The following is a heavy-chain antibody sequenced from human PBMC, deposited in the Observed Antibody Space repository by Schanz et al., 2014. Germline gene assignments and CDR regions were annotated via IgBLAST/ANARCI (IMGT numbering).Heavy chain of an antibody. CDR1: GLTFSDYY. Sequence: EVQLLESGGGLVKPGGSLRLSCAASGLTFSDYYMSWIRQAPGKGLEWVSGIGGSGDSTHYADSVKGRFIISRDNSRNTLFLQMRNLRADDTALYYCAKGKSEVRGIILDYWGQGTLVTVSS. D-gene: IGHD3-10*01. CDR2: IGGSGDST. CDR3: AKGKSEVRGIILDY. J-gene: IGHJ4*02. V-gene: IGHV3-23*01.